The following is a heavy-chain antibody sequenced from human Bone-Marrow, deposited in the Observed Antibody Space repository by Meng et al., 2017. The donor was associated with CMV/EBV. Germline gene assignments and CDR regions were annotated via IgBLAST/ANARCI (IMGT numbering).Heavy chain of an antibody. CDR1: GFTFSSYS. V-gene: IGHV3-21*01. J-gene: IGHJ1*01. D-gene: IGHD6-19*01. CDR2: ISSSSSYI. CDR3: ARTGYSSGWYGYFQH. Sequence: GGSLRLSCAASGFTFSSYSMNWVRQAPGKGLEWVSSISSSSSYIYYADSVKGRFTISRDNAKNSLYLQMNSLRAEDTAVYYCARTGYSSGWYGYFQHWGQGTLVNFAS.